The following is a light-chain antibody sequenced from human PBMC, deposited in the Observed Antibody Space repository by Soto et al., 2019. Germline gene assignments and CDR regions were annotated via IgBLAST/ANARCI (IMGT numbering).Light chain of an antibody. CDR3: QQSYTS. V-gene: IGKV1-39*01. Sequence: DIQMTQSPSSLSASVGDRVTITCRASQSISSYLNWYQQKPGKAPKLLIYAASSLQSGVPSRFSGSGSGTDFTLTISSPQPEDFATYYCQQSYTSFGQGTKLEIK. J-gene: IGKJ2*01. CDR2: AAS. CDR1: QSISSY.